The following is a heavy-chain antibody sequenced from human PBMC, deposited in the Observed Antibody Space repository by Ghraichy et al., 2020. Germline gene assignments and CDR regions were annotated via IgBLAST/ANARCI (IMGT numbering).Heavy chain of an antibody. CDR3: VKGHSDFEY. Sequence: ETLSLTCAASGFTFSSYWMTWVRQAPGKGLEWVANINRDGSEKNYVDSVKGRFTVSRDNAKNSLYLQMNSLGVEDTAVYHCVKGHSDFEYWGQGTLVTVSS. J-gene: IGHJ4*02. CDR1: GFTFSSYW. V-gene: IGHV3-7*01. CDR2: INRDGSEK.